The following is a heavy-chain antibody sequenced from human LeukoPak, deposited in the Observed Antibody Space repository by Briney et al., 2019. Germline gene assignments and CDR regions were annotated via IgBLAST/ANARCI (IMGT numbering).Heavy chain of an antibody. J-gene: IGHJ6*03. CDR1: GYTFTSYD. CDR2: MNPNSGNT. V-gene: IGHV1-8*01. D-gene: IGHD6-6*01. Sequence: ASVKVSCKASGYTFTSYDINWVRQATGQGLEWMGWMNPNSGNTGYAQKFQGRVTMTRNTYISTAYMELSSLRSEDTAVYYCAADLYSSSSSYYYYMDVWGKGTTVTVSS. CDR3: AADLYSSSSSYYYYMDV.